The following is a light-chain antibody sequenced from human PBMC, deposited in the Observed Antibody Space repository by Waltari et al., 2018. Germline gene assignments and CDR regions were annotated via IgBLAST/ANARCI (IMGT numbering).Light chain of an antibody. Sequence: QSALTQPASVSGSPGQSITISCTGSSSDIDTYEYVSWYQQHSDRAPKLTIYDVITRPSGVSVRFSGSKSGNMASLTISGLHPDDEADYYCGSFRSLSSWVFGPGTKVTV. CDR2: DVI. V-gene: IGLV2-14*03. CDR1: SSDIDTYEY. J-gene: IGLJ3*02. CDR3: GSFRSLSSWV.